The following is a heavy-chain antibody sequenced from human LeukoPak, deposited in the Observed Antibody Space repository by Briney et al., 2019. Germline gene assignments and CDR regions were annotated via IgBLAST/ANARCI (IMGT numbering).Heavy chain of an antibody. J-gene: IGHJ3*02. CDR1: GLTFSNYA. D-gene: IGHD2-15*01. CDR3: ALYCSGGSCYSIGGAFDI. V-gene: IGHV3-23*01. CDR2: ISRSGTDT. Sequence: GGSLRLSCAASGLTFSNYAMSWVRQAPGKGLEWVSAISRSGTDTYYADSVKGRFTISRDNSRNTLYLQMNSLRAEDTAVYFCALYCSGGSCYSIGGAFDIWGQGTLVTVSS.